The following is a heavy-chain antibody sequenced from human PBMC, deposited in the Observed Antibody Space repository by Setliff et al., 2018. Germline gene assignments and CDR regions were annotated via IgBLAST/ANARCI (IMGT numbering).Heavy chain of an antibody. J-gene: IGHJ4*02. Sequence: ASVKVSCKASGYVFINFYMYWVRQAPGQSLEWMGWITAGIVDTKYSQKFQGRITITRDTSASTAYMELRSLRSDDSAVYYCARINFYVSSGHYYAPDYWGQGTLVTVSS. V-gene: IGHV1-3*01. D-gene: IGHD3-22*01. CDR2: ITAGIVDT. CDR3: ARINFYVSSGHYYAPDY. CDR1: GYVFINFY.